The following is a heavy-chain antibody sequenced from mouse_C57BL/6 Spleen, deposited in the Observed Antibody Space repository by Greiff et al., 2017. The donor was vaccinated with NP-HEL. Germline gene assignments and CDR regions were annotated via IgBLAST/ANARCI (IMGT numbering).Heavy chain of an antibody. V-gene: IGHV1-26*01. J-gene: IGHJ3*01. D-gene: IGHD1-1*01. CDR1: GYTFTDYY. Sequence: EVQLQQSGPELVKPGASVKISCKASGYTFTDYYMNWVKQSHGKSLEWIGDINPNNGGTSYNQKFKGKATLPVDKSSSTAYMALRSLTSEHSAVYPSAREYSGISYGASFAYSGPRTLVTASA. CDR2: INPNNGGT. CDR3: AREYSGISYGASFAY.